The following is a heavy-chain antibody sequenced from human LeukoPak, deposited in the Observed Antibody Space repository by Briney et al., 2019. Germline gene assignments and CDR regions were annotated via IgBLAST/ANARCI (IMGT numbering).Heavy chain of an antibody. CDR3: ARGGSDGGLDY. Sequence: GSSVKVSCKASGGTFSSYTISWVRQAPGRGLEWMGRIIPILGIANYAQKFQGRVTITADKSTSTAYMELSSLRSEDTAVYYCARGGSDGGLDYWGQGTLVTVSS. CDR1: GGTFSSYT. J-gene: IGHJ4*02. D-gene: IGHD1-26*01. CDR2: IIPILGIA. V-gene: IGHV1-69*02.